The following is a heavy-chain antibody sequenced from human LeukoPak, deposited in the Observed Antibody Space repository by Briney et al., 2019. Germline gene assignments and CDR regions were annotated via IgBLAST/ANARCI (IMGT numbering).Heavy chain of an antibody. J-gene: IGHJ4*02. V-gene: IGHV3-23*01. CDR2: ISNTGRDT. CDR1: GFTFRSYA. CDR3: ARGTPTLDY. Sequence: GGSLRLSCAASGFTFRSYAMSWVRQAPGKGLEWVSLISNTGRDTYYGHSVKGRFTISRDNSKDTLYLQMNTLSAEDTAVYYCARGTPTLDYWGQGTQVTVS. D-gene: IGHD3-16*01.